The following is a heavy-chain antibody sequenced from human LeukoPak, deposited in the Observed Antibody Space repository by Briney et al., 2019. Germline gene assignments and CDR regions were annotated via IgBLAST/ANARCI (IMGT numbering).Heavy chain of an antibody. V-gene: IGHV3-43*02. CDR2: ISVDGVSS. Sequence: GGSLRISCAASGFMFDDYAMHWVRHVPGRGLEWVSLISVDGVSSFYADSVKGRFTISRDNNNSSLSLQMRRLTTEDTAFYYCVREQFSHTSNYFDNWGQGILVTVSS. CDR3: VREQFSHTSNYFDN. J-gene: IGHJ4*02. D-gene: IGHD5-24*01. CDR1: GFMFDDYA.